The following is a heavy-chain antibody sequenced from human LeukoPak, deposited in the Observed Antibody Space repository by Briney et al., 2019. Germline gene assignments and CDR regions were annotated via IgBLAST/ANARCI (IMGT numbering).Heavy chain of an antibody. D-gene: IGHD2-15*01. CDR3: AKDGSRAWDIGFQH. J-gene: IGHJ1*01. Sequence: SGGSLRLSCAASGFTFSSYSMNWVRQAPGKGLEWVSSISSSSSYIYYADSVKGRFTISRDNAKNSLYLQMNSLRAEDTAVYYCAKDGSRAWDIGFQHWGQGTLVTVSS. CDR1: GFTFSSYS. V-gene: IGHV3-21*04. CDR2: ISSSSSYI.